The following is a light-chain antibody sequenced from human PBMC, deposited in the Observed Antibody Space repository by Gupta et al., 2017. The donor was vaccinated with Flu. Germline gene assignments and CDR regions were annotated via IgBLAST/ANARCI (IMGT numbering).Light chain of an antibody. V-gene: IGLV7-43*01. Sequence: QTVVTPEPSLTVSPGGPVTLTCASSTCSVTRGYYPNWFQQKPGQALRALIYSTSNTPAGTRARFSGSPTAGKAALTLSGVEAEDDDEYYCQHYYSGAWVFGGGTKLTVL. CDR2: STS. CDR1: TCSVTRGYY. CDR3: QHYYSGAWV. J-gene: IGLJ3*02.